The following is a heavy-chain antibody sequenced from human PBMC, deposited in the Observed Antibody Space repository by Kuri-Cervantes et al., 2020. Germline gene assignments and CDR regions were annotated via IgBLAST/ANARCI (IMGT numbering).Heavy chain of an antibody. V-gene: IGHV1-58*01. CDR1: GFTFTSSA. Sequence: SVKVSCKASGFTFTSSAVQWVRQARGQRLEWIGWIVVGSGNTNYAQRFQERVTITRDMSTSTAYMELSSLRSEDTAVYYCARSALGGYNYRLNYWGQGTLVTVSS. D-gene: IGHD5-24*01. CDR3: ARSALGGYNYRLNY. J-gene: IGHJ4*02. CDR2: IVVGSGNT.